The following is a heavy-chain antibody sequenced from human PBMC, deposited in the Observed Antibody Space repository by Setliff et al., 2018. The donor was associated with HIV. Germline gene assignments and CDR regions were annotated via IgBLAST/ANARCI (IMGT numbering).Heavy chain of an antibody. CDR2: VKQDGTET. J-gene: IGHJ4*02. CDR1: GFRFRSYW. CDR3: VRAAESH. Sequence: GGSLRLSCAASGFRFRSYWTSWVRQAPGKGLESVANVKQDGTETLYVDSVKGRFTISRDNANNLVYLQMNSLRVEDTAVYFCVRAAESHWGQGTVVTVSS. V-gene: IGHV3-7*01. D-gene: IGHD3-10*01.